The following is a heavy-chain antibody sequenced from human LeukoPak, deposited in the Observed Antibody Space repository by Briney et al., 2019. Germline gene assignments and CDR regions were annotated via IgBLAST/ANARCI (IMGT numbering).Heavy chain of an antibody. CDR3: ARGVVVTAIDAFDI. D-gene: IGHD2-21*02. V-gene: IGHV4-39*07. CDR1: GVSISSSYSY. Sequence: PSETLSLTCTVSGVSISSSYSYWGWIRQPPGKGLEWIGNIYHSGSTYYNPSLKSRVTISVDTSKNQFSLKLSSVTAADTAVYYCARGVVVTAIDAFDIWGQGTMVTVSS. CDR2: IYHSGST. J-gene: IGHJ3*02.